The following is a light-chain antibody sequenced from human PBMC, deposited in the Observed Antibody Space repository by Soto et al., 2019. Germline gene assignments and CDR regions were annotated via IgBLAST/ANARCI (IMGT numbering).Light chain of an antibody. Sequence: QSALTQPASVSGSPGQSITISCTGTSSDVGSYNLVSWYQQHPGKAPKLMISEVSKQPSGISDRFSGSKSGSTASLTISGLQAEDEADYYCCSYAGTSTHTVFGGGTKLTVL. J-gene: IGLJ7*01. CDR3: CSYAGTSTHTV. V-gene: IGLV2-23*02. CDR1: SSDVGSYNL. CDR2: EVS.